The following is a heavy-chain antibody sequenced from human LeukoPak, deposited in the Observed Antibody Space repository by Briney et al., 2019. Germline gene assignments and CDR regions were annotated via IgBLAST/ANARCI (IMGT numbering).Heavy chain of an antibody. J-gene: IGHJ4*02. CDR2: IRTTAEGAKYA. Sequence: GGSLRLSCATSGFSFTDYPMNWVRQAPGKGLEWISNIRTTAEGAKYAYCADSVKGRVTISRDDGRNTLYLHMDSLRDDDTAVYYCATDQRYAFDYWGQGILVTVSS. D-gene: IGHD3-9*01. V-gene: IGHV3-48*02. CDR1: GFSFTDYP. CDR3: ATDQRYAFDY.